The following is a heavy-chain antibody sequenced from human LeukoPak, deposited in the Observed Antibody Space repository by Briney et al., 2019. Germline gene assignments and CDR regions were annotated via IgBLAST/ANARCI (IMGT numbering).Heavy chain of an antibody. J-gene: IGHJ4*02. CDR3: ARGDPIYDFWSGGDH. V-gene: IGHV3-48*01. CDR1: GFTFSTYG. D-gene: IGHD3-3*01. Sequence: GGSLRLSCAASGFTFSTYGMHWVRQAPGEGLEWVSYISSLSGTIYYADSVKGRFTISRDNARNFLYLQMNSLRAEDTAVYYCARGDPIYDFWSGGDHWGQGSLVSVSS. CDR2: ISSLSGTI.